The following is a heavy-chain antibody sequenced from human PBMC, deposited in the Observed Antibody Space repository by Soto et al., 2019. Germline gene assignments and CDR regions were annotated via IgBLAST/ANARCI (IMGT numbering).Heavy chain of an antibody. V-gene: IGHV4-30-4*01. Sequence: SETLSLSCTVSGDSISICNDYWRWIRQPPGEGLEWIGFISYSGTTSYSPSLKSRLAISLDTSKNQFSLSLSSVTAADTAVYYCARGRGYSYGLDPWGQGTLVTVSS. J-gene: IGHJ5*02. CDR3: ARGRGYSYGLDP. CDR1: GDSISICNDY. CDR2: ISYSGTT. D-gene: IGHD5-18*01.